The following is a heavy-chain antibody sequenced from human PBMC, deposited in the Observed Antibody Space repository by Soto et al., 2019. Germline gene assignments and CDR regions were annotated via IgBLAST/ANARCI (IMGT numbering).Heavy chain of an antibody. V-gene: IGHV1-46*01. CDR1: GYTFTSYY. CDR3: ARGYDFWSGYYYPYGMDV. J-gene: IGHJ6*02. Sequence: ASVKVSCKASGYTFTSYYMHWVRQAPGQGLEWIGIINPSGGSTSYAQKFQGRVTMTRDTSTSTVYMELSSLRAEDTAVYYCARGYDFWSGYYYPYGMDVWGQGTTVTAP. CDR2: INPSGGST. D-gene: IGHD3-3*01.